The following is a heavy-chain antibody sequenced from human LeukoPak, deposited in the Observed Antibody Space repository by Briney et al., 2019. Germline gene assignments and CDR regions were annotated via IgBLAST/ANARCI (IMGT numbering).Heavy chain of an antibody. CDR1: GFTFSTRS. J-gene: IGHJ4*02. Sequence: PGGSLRLSCAASGFTFSTRSMNWVRQAQGKGLEWVSSISSSSDIIHYADSVKGRFTISRDNAKNSLYLQMNSLRAEDTAVYYCAKGGVGSGWYRVFDYWGQGTLVTVSS. V-gene: IGHV3-48*04. CDR3: AKGGVGSGWYRVFDY. CDR2: ISSSSDII. D-gene: IGHD6-19*01.